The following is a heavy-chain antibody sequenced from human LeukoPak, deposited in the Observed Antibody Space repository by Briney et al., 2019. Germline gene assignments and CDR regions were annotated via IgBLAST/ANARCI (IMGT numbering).Heavy chain of an antibody. D-gene: IGHD3-10*02. J-gene: IGHJ3*02. Sequence: SETLSLPCSVSGDSIGTYYWTWIRQPPGKGLEWIGYIEYSGSTKFNPSLKSRVTMSIDTSKNQFSLRLSSVTAADTAVYYCTRGRRSSNVHDAFHIWAQGTMVTVSS. CDR2: IEYSGST. V-gene: IGHV4-59*01. CDR1: GDSIGTYY. CDR3: TRGRRSSNVHDAFHI.